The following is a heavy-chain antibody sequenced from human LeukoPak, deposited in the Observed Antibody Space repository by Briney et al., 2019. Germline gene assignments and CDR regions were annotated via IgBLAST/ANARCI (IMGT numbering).Heavy chain of an antibody. Sequence: ASVKVSCKGAGYTFTSYDINGVRQATGQGLEGMGWMNPNSGNKGYAQKFQGRVTITRNTSISTAYMELSSLRSEDTAVYYCARARRGYSLYYYYMVVWGKGTTVTVSS. CDR3: ARARRGYSLYYYYMVV. D-gene: IGHD5-18*01. J-gene: IGHJ6*03. CDR1: GYTFTSYD. CDR2: MNPNSGNK. V-gene: IGHV1-8*03.